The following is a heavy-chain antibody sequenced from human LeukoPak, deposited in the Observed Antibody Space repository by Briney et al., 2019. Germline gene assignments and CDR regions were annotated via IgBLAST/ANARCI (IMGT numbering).Heavy chain of an antibody. CDR2: ISYDGSNK. J-gene: IGHJ4*02. D-gene: IGHD5-12*01. V-gene: IGHV3-30-3*01. CDR1: GFTFSSYA. CDR3: AKGVYSGWYYFDY. Sequence: GRSLRLSCAASGFTFSSYAMHWVRQAPGKGLEWVAVISYDGSNKYYADSVKGRFTISRDNSKNTLYLQMNSLRAEDTAVYYCAKGVYSGWYYFDYWGQGTLVTVSS.